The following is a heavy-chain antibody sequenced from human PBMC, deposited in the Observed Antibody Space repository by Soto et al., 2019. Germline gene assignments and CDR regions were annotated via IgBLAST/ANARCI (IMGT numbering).Heavy chain of an antibody. J-gene: IGHJ6*02. Sequence: ASVKVSCKASGYTFTSYGISWVRQAPGQGLEWMGWIYVSNGYTNYAQKFEDRVTLTTDTSTRTVYMELRSLRSDDTAVYYCANRGNPLMDVWGQGTTVTVSS. V-gene: IGHV1-18*01. CDR1: GYTFTSYG. CDR2: IYVSNGYT. CDR3: ANRGNPLMDV.